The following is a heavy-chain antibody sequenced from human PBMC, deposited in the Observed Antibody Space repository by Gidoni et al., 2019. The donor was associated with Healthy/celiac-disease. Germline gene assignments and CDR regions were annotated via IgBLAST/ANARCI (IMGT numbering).Heavy chain of an antibody. D-gene: IGHD4-17*01. V-gene: IGHV4-34*01. J-gene: IGHJ2*01. CDR1: GGSFSGSY. CDR2: INHSGST. Sequence: QVQLQQWGAGLLTPSETLSLTCAVYGGSFSGSYWSWIRQPPGKGLEWIGEINHSGSTNYNPSLKSRVTISVDTSKNQFSLKLSSVTAADTAVYYCARGCRAVTTSAPRRRRNWYFDLWGRGTLVTVSS. CDR3: ARGCRAVTTSAPRRRRNWYFDL.